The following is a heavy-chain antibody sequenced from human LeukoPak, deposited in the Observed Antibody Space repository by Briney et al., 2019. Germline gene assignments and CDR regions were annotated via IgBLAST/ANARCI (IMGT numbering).Heavy chain of an antibody. D-gene: IGHD2-2*01. CDR3: AKSVVPGRTGAFDI. Sequence: PGRSLRLSCAASGFTFDDYAMHWVRQAPGKGLEWVSSISWNSGIIGYADTVEGRFTISRDNAKNSLYLQMNSLGAEDTALYYCAKSVVPGRTGAFDIWGQGTMVTVSP. J-gene: IGHJ3*02. CDR2: ISWNSGII. CDR1: GFTFDDYA. V-gene: IGHV3-9*01.